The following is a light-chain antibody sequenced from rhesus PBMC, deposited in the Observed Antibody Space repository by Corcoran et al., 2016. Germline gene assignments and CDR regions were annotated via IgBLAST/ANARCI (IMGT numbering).Light chain of an antibody. V-gene: IGKV1-36*02. CDR3: LQGYSTPYS. J-gene: IGKJ2*01. Sequence: DIQMTQSPSSLSASVGDRVTITCRASQGINDYLNWYQQKQGKAPKRLIYAASSLESGVPSRFSGSGSGTEFTLTISSLQPEDFAAYYCLQGYSTPYSFGQGTKVEIK. CDR2: AAS. CDR1: QGINDY.